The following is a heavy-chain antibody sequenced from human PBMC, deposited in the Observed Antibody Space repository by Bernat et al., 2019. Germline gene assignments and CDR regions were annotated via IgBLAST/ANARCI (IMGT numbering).Heavy chain of an antibody. V-gene: IGHV4-30-4*01. Sequence: QVQLQESGPGLVEPSQTLSLTCTVSGGSINNRDYYWSWIRQPPGKGLEWIGYIFYNGNTYYNPSLKCRVTISVDTSKNQFSLNLNSVTAADPAVYYCAKYYYDSSSSPPRGWYFDLWGRGTLVTVSS. CDR2: IFYNGNT. D-gene: IGHD3-22*01. CDR3: AKYYYDSSSSPPRGWYFDL. CDR1: GGSINNRDYY. J-gene: IGHJ2*01.